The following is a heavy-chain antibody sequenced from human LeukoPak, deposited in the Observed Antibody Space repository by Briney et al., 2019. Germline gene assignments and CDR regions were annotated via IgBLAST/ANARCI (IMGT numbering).Heavy chain of an antibody. CDR3: ARGEDFYDRSGYHGYFNH. CDR1: GFTFSSYS. D-gene: IGHD3-22*01. J-gene: IGHJ1*01. Sequence: GGSLRLSCAASGFTFSSYSMNWVRQAPGKGLEWVSSISSSSSYIYYADSVKGRFTISRDNAKNSLYLQMNSLRAEDTAVYYCARGEDFYDRSGYHGYFNHWGQGTLVTVSS. V-gene: IGHV3-21*01. CDR2: ISSSSSYI.